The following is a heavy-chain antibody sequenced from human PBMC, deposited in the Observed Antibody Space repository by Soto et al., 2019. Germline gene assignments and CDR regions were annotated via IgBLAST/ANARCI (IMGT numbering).Heavy chain of an antibody. Sequence: GGSLRLSCAASGFTFSSYGMHWVRQAPGKGLEWVAVIWYDGSNKYYADSVKGRFTISRDNSKNTLYLQMNSLRAEDTAVYYFAREFSTTLTYYDFWSGYPQRYMDVWGKGTTVTVSS. CDR1: GFTFSSYG. V-gene: IGHV3-33*01. CDR2: IWYDGSNK. J-gene: IGHJ6*03. D-gene: IGHD3-3*01. CDR3: AREFSTTLTYYDFWSGYPQRYMDV.